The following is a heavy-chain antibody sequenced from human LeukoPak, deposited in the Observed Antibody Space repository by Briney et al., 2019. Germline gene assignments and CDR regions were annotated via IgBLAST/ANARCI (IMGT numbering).Heavy chain of an antibody. Sequence: GGSLRLSCAASGFTFSSYAMHWVRQAPGKGLEWVAVISYDGSNKYYAGSVKGRFTISRDNSKNTLYLQMNSLRAEDTAVYYCARGDWTVTTIIIRQWGQGTLVTVSS. CDR1: GFTFSSYA. J-gene: IGHJ4*02. CDR2: ISYDGSNK. V-gene: IGHV3-30-3*01. D-gene: IGHD4-17*01. CDR3: ARGDWTVTTIIIRQ.